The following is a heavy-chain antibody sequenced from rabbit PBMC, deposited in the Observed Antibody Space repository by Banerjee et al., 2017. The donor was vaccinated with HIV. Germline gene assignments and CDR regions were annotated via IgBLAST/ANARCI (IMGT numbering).Heavy chain of an antibody. CDR2: IYAGGSGTT. D-gene: IGHD4-1*01. CDR3: ARDLAGVIGWNFNL. CDR1: GFSFSNKYV. Sequence: QEQLEESGGDLVKPEGSLTLTCTASGFSFSNKYVMCWVRQAPGKGLELIACIYAGGSGTTYYASWARGRFTISATSSTTVTLQMTSLTAADTATYFCARDLAGVIGWNFNLWGPGTLVTVS. V-gene: IGHV1S45*01. J-gene: IGHJ4*01.